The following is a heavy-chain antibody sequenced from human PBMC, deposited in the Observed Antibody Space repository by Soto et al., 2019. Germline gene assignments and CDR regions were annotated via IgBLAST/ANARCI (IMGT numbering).Heavy chain of an antibody. D-gene: IGHD6-19*01. J-gene: IGHJ4*02. Sequence: EVQLLESGAGLVQPGRSLRLSCAASGFTFSSYAMNWVRQAPGKGLEWVSAMSGTGGSTYYADSVKGRFTISRDNSKNTLYLQMNSLRVEDTAVFYCAKAGFSSGWSPSYFDYWGQGTLVTVSS. CDR3: AKAGFSSGWSPSYFDY. CDR2: MSGTGGST. CDR1: GFTFSSYA. V-gene: IGHV3-23*01.